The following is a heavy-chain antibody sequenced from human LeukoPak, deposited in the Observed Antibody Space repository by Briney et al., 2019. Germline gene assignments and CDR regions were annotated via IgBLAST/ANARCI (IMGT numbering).Heavy chain of an antibody. J-gene: IGHJ4*02. Sequence: GGSLRLSCAASGFTFSSYSMNWVRQAPGKGLEWVSSISSSSTYIYYADSVKGRFTISRDNAKNSLYLQMNSLRAEDTAVYYCARPTYGDYEPFFDYWGQGTLVTVSS. CDR1: GFTFSSYS. V-gene: IGHV3-21*01. CDR2: ISSSSTYI. D-gene: IGHD4-17*01. CDR3: ARPTYGDYEPFFDY.